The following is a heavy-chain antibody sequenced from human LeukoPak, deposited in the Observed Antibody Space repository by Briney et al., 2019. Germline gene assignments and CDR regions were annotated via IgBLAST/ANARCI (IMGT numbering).Heavy chain of an antibody. V-gene: IGHV3-7*01. D-gene: IGHD3/OR15-3a*01. CDR1: GFTFRSYW. CDR2: IKEDGSEK. J-gene: IGHJ4*02. CDR3: ARDPSSLRDSYDY. Sequence: GGSLRLSCATSGFTFRSYWMNWIRQAPGQGLGWVANIKEDGSEKNYVDSVKGRFTISRDNAKNSLYLQMNSLRVEDTAVYYCARDPSSLRDSYDYWGQGTLVIVSS.